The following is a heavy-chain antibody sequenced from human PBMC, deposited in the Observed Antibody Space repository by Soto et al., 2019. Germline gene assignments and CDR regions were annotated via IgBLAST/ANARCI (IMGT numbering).Heavy chain of an antibody. V-gene: IGHV4-59*01. CDR1: GGSISRYY. Sequence: PEKLPLTWTISGGSISRYYWSWIRQPPGKGLEWIGYFYYSGSTNYNPSLKSRVTISVDTSKNQFSRKLSSVTAADTAVYYCARSTLHSYFDYWGQGTLVPVS. D-gene: IGHD2-21*02. CDR3: ARSTLHSYFDY. J-gene: IGHJ4*02. CDR2: FYYSGST.